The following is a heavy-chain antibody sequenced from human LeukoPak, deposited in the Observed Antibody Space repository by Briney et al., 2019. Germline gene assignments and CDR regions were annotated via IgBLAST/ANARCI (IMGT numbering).Heavy chain of an antibody. D-gene: IGHD6-13*01. V-gene: IGHV4-34*01. CDR2: INHSGST. CDR3: ARAIAAAGRTHWYFDL. Sequence: SETLSLTCAVYGGSFSGYYWSWIRQPPGKGLEWIGEINHSGSTNYNPSLKSRVTISVDTSKNQFSLKLSSVTAADTAVYYCARAIAAAGRTHWYFDLWGRGTLVTVSS. CDR1: GGSFSGYY. J-gene: IGHJ2*01.